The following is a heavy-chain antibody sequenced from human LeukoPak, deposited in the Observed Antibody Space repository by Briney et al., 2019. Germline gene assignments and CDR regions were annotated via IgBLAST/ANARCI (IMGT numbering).Heavy chain of an antibody. V-gene: IGHV3-33*01. D-gene: IGHD2-15*01. J-gene: IGHJ3*02. CDR2: IWYDGSNK. CDR1: GFAFSTYA. CDR3: ARGAYCSDDSCPGAFDI. Sequence: GGSLRLSCAASGFAFSTYAMYWVRQAPGKGLEWVTVIWYDGSNKCYADSVKGRFTISRDNSKNTLYLQMNSLRAEDTAVYYCARGAYCSDDSCPGAFDIWGRGTMVTVSS.